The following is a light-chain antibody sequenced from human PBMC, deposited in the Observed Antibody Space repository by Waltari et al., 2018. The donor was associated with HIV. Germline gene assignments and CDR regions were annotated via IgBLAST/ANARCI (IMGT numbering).Light chain of an antibody. CDR2: LGS. V-gene: IGKV2-28*01. Sequence: DIVMTQSPLSLSFTPGEPASISCRPWQCYLQSNTCNWLDGYLQRPEQSPQLLIYLGSNRACGVPDRFSRIGSGTDFTLKISRVGAEDVGVYYCMQALRSPFTFGPRTKVDIK. CDR3: MQALRSPFT. J-gene: IGKJ3*01. CDR1: QCYLQSNTCNW.